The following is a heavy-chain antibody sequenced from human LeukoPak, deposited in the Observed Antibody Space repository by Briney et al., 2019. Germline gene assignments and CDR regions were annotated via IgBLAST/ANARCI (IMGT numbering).Heavy chain of an antibody. Sequence: PGRSLRLSCIASGFTFDDYAMHWVRQAPGKGLEWVSGLSWNSGVIDYADSVKGRFTISRDNAKNSLYLQMNSLRAEDTAFYYCVKVGSYSYGYFDYWGQGTLVTVSS. CDR2: LSWNSGVI. D-gene: IGHD5-18*01. V-gene: IGHV3-9*01. CDR3: VKVGSYSYGYFDY. J-gene: IGHJ4*02. CDR1: GFTFDDYA.